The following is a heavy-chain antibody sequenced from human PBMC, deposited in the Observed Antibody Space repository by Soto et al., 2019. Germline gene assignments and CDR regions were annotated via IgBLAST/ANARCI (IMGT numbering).Heavy chain of an antibody. Sequence: SETLSLTCAVYGGSFSGYYWSWIRQPPGKGLEWIGEINHTGSTNYNPSLKSRVTISVDTSKNQFSLKLSSVTAADTAVYYCARGSTVCGSSWYHTLTHFAYWGQGTLVTVSS. CDR1: GGSFSGYY. D-gene: IGHD6-13*01. J-gene: IGHJ4*02. CDR3: ARGSTVCGSSWYHTLTHFAY. V-gene: IGHV4-34*01. CDR2: INHTGST.